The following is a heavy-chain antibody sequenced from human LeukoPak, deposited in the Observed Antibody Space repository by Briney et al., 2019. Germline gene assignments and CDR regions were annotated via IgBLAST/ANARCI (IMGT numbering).Heavy chain of an antibody. J-gene: IGHJ5*02. Sequence: GGSLRLSCAASGFTFSSYSMNWVRQAPGKGLEWVSSISSSSSYIYYADSVKGRFTISRDNAKNSLYLQMNSLRAEDTAVYYCARDMVGNWFDPWGQGTLVTVSS. CDR2: ISSSSSYI. CDR3: ARDMVGNWFDP. CDR1: GFTFSSYS. V-gene: IGHV3-21*01. D-gene: IGHD3-10*01.